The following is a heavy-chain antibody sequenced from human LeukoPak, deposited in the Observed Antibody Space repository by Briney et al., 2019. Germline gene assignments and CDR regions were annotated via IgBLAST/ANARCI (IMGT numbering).Heavy chain of an antibody. CDR3: ARAPVKIDGLDY. Sequence: GGSLRLSCAASGFTVSSNYMSWVRQAPGKGLEWVSVIYSGGSTYYADSVKGRFTISRDNSKNTLYLQMNSLRAEDTAVYYCARAPVKIDGLDYWGQGTLVTVSS. CDR2: IYSGGST. CDR1: GFTVSSNY. V-gene: IGHV3-53*01. D-gene: IGHD2-8*01. J-gene: IGHJ4*02.